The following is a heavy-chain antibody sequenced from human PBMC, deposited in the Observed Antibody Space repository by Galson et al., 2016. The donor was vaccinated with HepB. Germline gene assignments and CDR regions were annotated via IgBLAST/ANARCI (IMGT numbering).Heavy chain of an antibody. J-gene: IGHJ4*02. CDR2: IYYSGST. CDR1: SGSISTGGYY. CDR3: AKEMQLR. D-gene: IGHD6-13*01. Sequence: TLSLTCNVSSGSISTGGYYWSWIRQYPGKGLEWIGHIYYSGSTSYNPSLKSRLSISVDTSKNQFSLRLSSVTAADTAVYYCAKEMQLRGGQGTLVTVSS. V-gene: IGHV4-30-4*01.